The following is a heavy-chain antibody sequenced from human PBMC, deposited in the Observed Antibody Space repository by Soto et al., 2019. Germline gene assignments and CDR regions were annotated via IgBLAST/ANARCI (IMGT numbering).Heavy chain of an antibody. Sequence: GGSLRLSCAASGFTFSSYGMHWVRQAPGKGLEWVAVISYDGSNKYYADSVKGRFTISRDNSKNTLYLQMNSLRAEDTAVYYCAKTTEAMARNTDAFDIWGQGTMVTVSS. CDR3: AKTTEAMARNTDAFDI. J-gene: IGHJ3*02. CDR2: ISYDGSNK. V-gene: IGHV3-30*18. CDR1: GFTFSSYG. D-gene: IGHD5-18*01.